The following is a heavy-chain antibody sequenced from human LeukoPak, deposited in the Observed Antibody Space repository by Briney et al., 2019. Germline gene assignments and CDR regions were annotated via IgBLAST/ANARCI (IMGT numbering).Heavy chain of an antibody. D-gene: IGHD1-26*01. CDR3: AVEGRMVGAGPAFDI. Sequence: ASVKVSCKASGYTFTSYYMHWVRQAPGQGLEWMGIINPSGGSTSYAQKFQGRVTMTRDTSTSTVYMELSSLRSEDTAVYYCAVEGRMVGAGPAFDIWGQGTMVTVSS. CDR1: GYTFTSYY. V-gene: IGHV1-46*01. CDR2: INPSGGST. J-gene: IGHJ3*02.